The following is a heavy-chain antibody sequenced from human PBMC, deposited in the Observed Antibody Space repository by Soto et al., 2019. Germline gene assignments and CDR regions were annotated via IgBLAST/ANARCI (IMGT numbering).Heavy chain of an antibody. D-gene: IGHD1-26*01. CDR1: GFAFSTYA. Sequence: GGSLRLSCAASGFAFSTYAMSWVRQTPGKGLEWVSSISNSGASIYYADSVKGRFTNSRDNSKNTVYLQLNNLRAEDTAVYHCAKNQGVELVPLATVDWFDPWGQGSVVTVPS. CDR2: ISNSGASI. V-gene: IGHV3-23*01. J-gene: IGHJ5*02. CDR3: AKNQGVELVPLATVDWFDP.